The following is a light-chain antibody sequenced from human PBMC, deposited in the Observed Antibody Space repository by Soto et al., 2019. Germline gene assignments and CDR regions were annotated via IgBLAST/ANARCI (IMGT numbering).Light chain of an antibody. Sequence: DIQMTQSPSTLSASVGDRVTITCRASQSISNWLAWYQQKPGKAPKLLIYRASTLKSGVPSRFSGSGSGTEFTLTISSLQPDDFSTYYCQQYISVSLLTFGRGTKVEIK. CDR1: QSISNW. CDR3: QQYISVSLLT. CDR2: RAS. J-gene: IGKJ4*01. V-gene: IGKV1-5*03.